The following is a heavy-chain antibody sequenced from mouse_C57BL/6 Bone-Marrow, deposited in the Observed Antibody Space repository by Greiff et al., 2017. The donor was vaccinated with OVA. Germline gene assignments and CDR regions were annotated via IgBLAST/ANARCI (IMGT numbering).Heavy chain of an antibody. J-gene: IGHJ4*01. D-gene: IGHD2-10*01. CDR3: TLLLYYYAMDY. CDR2: IDPENGDT. V-gene: IGHV14-4*01. CDR1: GFNIKDDY. Sequence: VQLQPSGAELVRPGASVKLSCTASGFNIKDDYMHWVKQRPAPGLEWIGWIDPENGDTEYASKFQGKATITADTSSNTAYLQLSSLTSEDTAVYYCTLLLYYYAMDYWGQGTSVTVSS.